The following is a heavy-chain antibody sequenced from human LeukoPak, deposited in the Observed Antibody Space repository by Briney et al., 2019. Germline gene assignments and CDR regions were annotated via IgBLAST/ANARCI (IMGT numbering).Heavy chain of an antibody. J-gene: IGHJ4*02. D-gene: IGHD2-15*01. CDR1: GGSISSGGYY. Sequence: SETLSLTCTVSGGSISSGGYYWSWIRQHPGKGLEWMGYIYYSGSTYYNPSLKSRVTISVDTSKNQFSLKLSSVTAADTAVYYCARVGRCSGGSCKVLDYWGQGTLVTVSS. V-gene: IGHV4-31*03. CDR3: ARVGRCSGGSCKVLDY. CDR2: IYYSGST.